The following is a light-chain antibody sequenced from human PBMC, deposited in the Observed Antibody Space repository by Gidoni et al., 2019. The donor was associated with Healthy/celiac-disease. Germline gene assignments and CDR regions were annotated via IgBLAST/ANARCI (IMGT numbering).Light chain of an antibody. CDR1: QSVSSN. Sequence: EIVMTHSPATLSVSPGERATLSCRASQSVSSNLAWYQQKPGQAPRLLIYGSSTRATGIPARFSCSGSGTEFTLTISSLQSEDFAVYYCQQYNNWPPYSFGQGTKLEIK. CDR2: GSS. V-gene: IGKV3-15*01. CDR3: QQYNNWPPYS. J-gene: IGKJ2*03.